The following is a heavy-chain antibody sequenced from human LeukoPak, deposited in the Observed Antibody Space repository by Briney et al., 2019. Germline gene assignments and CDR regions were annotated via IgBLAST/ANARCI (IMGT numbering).Heavy chain of an antibody. J-gene: IGHJ6*03. CDR1: GGSISSGDYY. V-gene: IGHV4-30-4*02. Sequence: SETLSLTCTVSGGSISSGDYYWSWIRQPPGKGLEWIGYIYYSGSTYYNPSLKSRVTISVDTSKNQFSLKLSSVTAADTAVYYCARGGRYFDWSDYYYYYMDVWGKGTTVTVSS. CDR2: IYYSGST. CDR3: ARGGRYFDWSDYYYYYMDV. D-gene: IGHD3-9*01.